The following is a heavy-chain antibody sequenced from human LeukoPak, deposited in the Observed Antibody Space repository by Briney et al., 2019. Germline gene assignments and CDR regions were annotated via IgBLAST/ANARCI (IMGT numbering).Heavy chain of an antibody. CDR3: GRSRLGYCSGGACPYYFDS. V-gene: IGHV6-1*01. D-gene: IGHD2-15*01. J-gene: IGHJ4*02. CDR1: GDSLSSNSAA. CDR2: TYYRSKWYN. Sequence: SQTLSLTCVISGDSLSSNSAAWNWVRQSPSRGREWLGRTYYRSKWYNDYSVSVKSRITINADTSTNQFSVQLDCVTHEDTAVYYCGRSRLGYCSGGACPYYFDSSGQGTLVTASS.